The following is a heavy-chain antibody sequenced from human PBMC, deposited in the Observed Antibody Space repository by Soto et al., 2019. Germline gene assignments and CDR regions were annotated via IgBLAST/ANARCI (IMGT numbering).Heavy chain of an antibody. J-gene: IGHJ6*02. CDR3: ARDKDRQQLGGNYYYILDV. Sequence: QVQMEQSGAEVKKPGSSVKVSCKASGGTFSNSAISWVRQAPGQGLEWMGGIMPIFRTPDYAQKFQGRVTVTPDESTSTAYMEMSGLRSDDTAVYYCARDKDRQQLGGNYYYILDVWGQGTTVTVSS. CDR1: GGTFSNSA. D-gene: IGHD3-3*02. V-gene: IGHV1-69*05. CDR2: IMPIFRTP.